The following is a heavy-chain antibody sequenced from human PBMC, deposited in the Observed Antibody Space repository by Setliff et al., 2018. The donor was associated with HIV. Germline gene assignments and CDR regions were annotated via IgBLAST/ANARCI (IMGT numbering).Heavy chain of an antibody. CDR3: ARATYYYESSGYRGAIDY. CDR2: ISSSSSYI. Sequence: GGSLRLSCAASGFTFSNYAMNWVRQAPGKGLEWVSSISSSSSYIYYADSVKGRFTISRDNAKNSLYLQMNSLRDEDTAVYHCARATYYYESSGYRGAIDYWGQGTLVTVSS. J-gene: IGHJ4*02. CDR1: GFTFSNYA. D-gene: IGHD3-22*01. V-gene: IGHV3-21*01.